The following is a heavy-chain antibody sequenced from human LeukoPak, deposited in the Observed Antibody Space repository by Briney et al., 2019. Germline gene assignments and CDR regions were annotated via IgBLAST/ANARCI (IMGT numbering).Heavy chain of an antibody. D-gene: IGHD2-21*02. J-gene: IGHJ4*02. CDR1: GGSISSSNW. V-gene: IGHV4-4*02. CDR3: ARFAYCGGHCWYYFDY. Sequence: PSETLSLTCAVSGGSISSSNWWSWVRPPPGKWLEWIGEIYHSGSTNYNPSLKSRVTISVDKSKNQFSLKLSSVTAADTAVYYCARFAYCGGHCWYYFDYWGQGSLVTVSP. CDR2: IYHSGST.